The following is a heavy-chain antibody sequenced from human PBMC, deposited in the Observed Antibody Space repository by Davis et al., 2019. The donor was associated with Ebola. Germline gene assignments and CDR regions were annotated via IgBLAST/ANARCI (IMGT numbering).Heavy chain of an antibody. J-gene: IGHJ6*02. CDR2: INPSGGST. Sequence: ASVKVSCKASGYTFTSYYMHWVRQAPGQGLEWMGIINPSGGSTSYAQKFQGRVTMTRDTSTSTVYMELSSLRSEDTAVYYCARASAWIQLWLPNYYYYGMDVWGQRTTVTVSS. CDR1: GYTFTSYY. D-gene: IGHD5-18*01. V-gene: IGHV1-46*01. CDR3: ARASAWIQLWLPNYYYYGMDV.